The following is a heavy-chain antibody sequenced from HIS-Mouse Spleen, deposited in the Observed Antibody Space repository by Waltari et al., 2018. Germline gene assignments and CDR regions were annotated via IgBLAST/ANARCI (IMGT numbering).Heavy chain of an antibody. D-gene: IGHD6-13*01. CDR3: ARLAAAGTY. CDR2: IYYSGST. V-gene: IGHV4-39*07. CDR1: GGSIRSSSYY. Sequence: QLQLQESGPGLVKPSETLSLTCPVPGGSIRSSSYYWGWIRQPPGKGLEWIGSIYYSGSTYYNPSLKSRVTISVDTSKNQFSLKLSSVTAADTAVYYCARLAAAGTYWGQGTLVTVSS. J-gene: IGHJ4*02.